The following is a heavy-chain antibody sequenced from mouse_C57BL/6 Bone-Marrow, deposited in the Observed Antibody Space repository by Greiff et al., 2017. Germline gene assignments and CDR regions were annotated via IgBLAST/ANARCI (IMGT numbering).Heavy chain of an antibody. J-gene: IGHJ3*01. Sequence: EVKLMESGGGLVQPKGSLKLSCAASGFSFNTYAMNWVRQAPGTGLEWVARIRSKSNNYATYYADSVKDRFTISRDDSESMLYLQMNNLKTEDTAMYYCVRHSLAYWGQGTLVTVSA. CDR1: GFSFNTYA. V-gene: IGHV10-1*01. CDR2: IRSKSNNYAT. CDR3: VRHSLAY.